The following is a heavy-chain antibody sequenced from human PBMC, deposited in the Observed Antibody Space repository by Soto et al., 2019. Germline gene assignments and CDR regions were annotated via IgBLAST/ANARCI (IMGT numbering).Heavy chain of an antibody. D-gene: IGHD3-22*01. CDR3: AFSAPTRYYYDSSGDFDY. Sequence: SETLSLTCAVYGGSFSGYYWSWIRQPPGKGLEWIGEINHSGSTNYNPSLKSRVTISVDTSKNQFSLKLSSVTAADTAVYYCAFSAPTRYYYDSSGDFDYRGQGTLVTVSS. CDR2: INHSGST. J-gene: IGHJ4*02. CDR1: GGSFSGYY. V-gene: IGHV4-34*01.